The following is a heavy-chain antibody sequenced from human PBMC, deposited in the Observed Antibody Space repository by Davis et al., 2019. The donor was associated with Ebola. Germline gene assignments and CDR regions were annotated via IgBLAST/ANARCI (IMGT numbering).Heavy chain of an antibody. CDR3: ARAGVNYGLDV. J-gene: IGHJ6*04. CDR2: IRYDGSDK. CDR1: GFTLHDYG. V-gene: IGHV3-30*02. Sequence: GESLKISCAASGFTLHDYGMDWVRQVPGKGLEWVSFIRYDGSDKYYADSVKGRFTISRDSSKNMLYLQMNSLRGEDTAVYYCARAGVNYGLDVWGKGTTVTVSS.